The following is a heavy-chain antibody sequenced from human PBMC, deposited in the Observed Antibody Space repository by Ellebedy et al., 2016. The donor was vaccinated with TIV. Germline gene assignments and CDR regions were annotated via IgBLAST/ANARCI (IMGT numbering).Heavy chain of an antibody. J-gene: IGHJ5*02. CDR1: GGSISSSSYS. D-gene: IGHD2-15*01. CDR2: IYYSGST. V-gene: IGHV4-39*01. Sequence: PSETLSLTCTVSGGSISSSSYSWGWIRQPPGQGLEWIGSIYYSGSTYYNPSLKSRVTISVHTSKNQFSLKLSSVTAADTAVYYCARCYFEGWFDPWGQGTLVTVSS. CDR3: ARCYFEGWFDP.